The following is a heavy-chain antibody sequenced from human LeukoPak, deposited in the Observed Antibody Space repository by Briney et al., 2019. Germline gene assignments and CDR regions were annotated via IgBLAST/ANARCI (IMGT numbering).Heavy chain of an antibody. V-gene: IGHV4-30-4*08. Sequence: SQTLSLTCTVSGGSISRADYYWSWLRQPPGKGLEWIGYVYYSGSTYYNPSLKSRVTISVDTSKNQFSVKLTSVTAADTAVYYCATSRGRGPYFDSWGQGTLVTVSS. D-gene: IGHD3-10*01. CDR1: GGSISRADYY. CDR2: VYYSGST. CDR3: ATSRGRGPYFDS. J-gene: IGHJ4*02.